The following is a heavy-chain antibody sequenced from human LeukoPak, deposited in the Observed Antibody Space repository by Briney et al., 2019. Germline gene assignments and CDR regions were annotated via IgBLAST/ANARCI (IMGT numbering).Heavy chain of an antibody. CDR3: ARDLSLGGFDY. CDR2: ISSSSSYI. V-gene: IGHV3-21*01. CDR1: GFTFSDFA. Sequence: PGGSLRLSCAASGFTFSDFAMIWVRQAPGKGLEWVSSISSSSSYIYYADSVKGRFTISRDNAKNSLYLQMNSLRAEDTAVYYCARDLSLGGFDYWGQGTLVTVSS. J-gene: IGHJ4*02. D-gene: IGHD1-26*01.